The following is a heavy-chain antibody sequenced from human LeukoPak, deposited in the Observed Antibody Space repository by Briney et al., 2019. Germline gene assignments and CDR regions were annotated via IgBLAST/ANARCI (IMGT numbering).Heavy chain of an antibody. V-gene: IGHV4-59*01. CDR1: GGSISSFY. Sequence: SETLSLTCTVSGGSISSFYWSWIRQPPGKGLEWIGYIYYSGSTDYNPSLKSRVTISVDTSKNQFSLKLSSVTAADTAVYYCARGGVFFDYWGQGTLVTVSS. CDR3: ARGGVFFDY. D-gene: IGHD3-10*01. CDR2: IYYSGST. J-gene: IGHJ4*02.